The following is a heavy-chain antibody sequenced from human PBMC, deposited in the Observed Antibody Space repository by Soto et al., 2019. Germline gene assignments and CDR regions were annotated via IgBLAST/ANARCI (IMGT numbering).Heavy chain of an antibody. D-gene: IGHD3-3*01. V-gene: IGHV1-69*06. CDR3: ARVRFLEWLLQRALYYYGMDV. J-gene: IGHJ6*02. CDR2: IIPIFGTA. CDR1: GGTFSSYA. Sequence: ASVKVSCKASGGTFSSYAISWVRQAPGQGLEWMGGIIPIFGTANYAQKFQGRVTITADKSTSTAYMELSSLRSEDTAVYYCARVRFLEWLLQRALYYYGMDVWGQGTTVTVSS.